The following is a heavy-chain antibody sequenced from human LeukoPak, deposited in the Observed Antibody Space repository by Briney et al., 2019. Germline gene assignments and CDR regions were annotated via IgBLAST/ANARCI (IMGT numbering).Heavy chain of an antibody. Sequence: GGSLRLSCAASGFTFSSYGMSWVRQAPGKGLEWVGFIRTKTYGGTTENAASVKGRITISRDDSKNSAYLQMNSLKTEDTAVYYCTRAQREYCSSSSCSLHYWGQGTLVTVSS. CDR3: TRAQREYCSSSSCSLHY. CDR2: IRTKTYGGTT. J-gene: IGHJ4*02. V-gene: IGHV3-49*04. CDR1: GFTFSSYG. D-gene: IGHD2-2*01.